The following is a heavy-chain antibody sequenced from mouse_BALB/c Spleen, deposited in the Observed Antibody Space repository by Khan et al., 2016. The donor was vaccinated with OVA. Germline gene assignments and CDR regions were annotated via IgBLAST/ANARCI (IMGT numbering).Heavy chain of an antibody. D-gene: IGHD1-2*01. CDR2: ISYSGST. CDR3: AKTARIKY. CDR1: GYSITSGYG. J-gene: IGHJ2*01. V-gene: IGHV3-2*02. Sequence: EVQLQESGPGLVKPSQSLSLTCTATGYSITSGYGWNWIRQLPGNKLEWMGYISYSGSTNYNPSLKSRISITRDTSKNQFFLQLNSVTTEDTSTYYCAKTARIKYWGQGTTLTVSS.